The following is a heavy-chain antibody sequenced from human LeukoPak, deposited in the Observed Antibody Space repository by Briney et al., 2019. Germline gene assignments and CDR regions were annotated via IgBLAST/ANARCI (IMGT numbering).Heavy chain of an antibody. CDR3: ARDRIGTYYYDQ. CDR2: FYYSGST. Sequence: SQTLSLTCTVSGGSISSGGYYWSWIRQHPGKGLEWIGYFYYSGSTYYNPSLKSRVTISVDTSKNQFSLKLSSVTAADTAVYYCARDRIGTYYYDQWGQGTLVTVSS. D-gene: IGHD1-1*01. V-gene: IGHV4-31*03. CDR1: GGSISSGGYY. J-gene: IGHJ4*02.